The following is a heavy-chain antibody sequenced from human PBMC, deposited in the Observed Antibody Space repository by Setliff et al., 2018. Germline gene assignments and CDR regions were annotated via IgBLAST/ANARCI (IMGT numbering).Heavy chain of an antibody. V-gene: IGHV1-2*06. CDR1: GYTFTRHG. Sequence: ASVKVSCKASGYTFTRHGISWVRQAPGQGLELMGRIHPNTGSTNYLQDFQGRVTITRDTSIYTVYMELTGLTSGDTAVYYCAKQGYSDSLYAFDVWGQGTVVT. J-gene: IGHJ3*01. CDR3: AKQGYSDSLYAFDV. CDR2: IHPNTGST. D-gene: IGHD3-16*02.